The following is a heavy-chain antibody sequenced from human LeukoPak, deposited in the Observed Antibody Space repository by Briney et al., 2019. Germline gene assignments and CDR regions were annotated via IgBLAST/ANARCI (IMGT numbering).Heavy chain of an antibody. D-gene: IGHD2-21*02. CDR1: GGTFSSYA. CDR3: ARTIVVVTAALEESYYGMDV. Sequence: SVKVSCKASGGTFSSYAISWVRQAPGQGIEWMGGIMPIFGTANYAQKLQGRVTITADESTSTAYMELSSLRSEDTAVYYCARTIVVVTAALEESYYGMDVWGQGTTVTVS. J-gene: IGHJ6*02. V-gene: IGHV1-69*01. CDR2: IMPIFGTA.